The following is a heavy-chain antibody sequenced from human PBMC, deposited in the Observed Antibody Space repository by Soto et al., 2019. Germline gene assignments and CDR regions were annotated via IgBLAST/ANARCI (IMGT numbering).Heavy chain of an antibody. Sequence: SETLSLTCTVSGGSISSRGYYWGWIRQPPGKGLEWIGTIYYSGSTYYNPSLKSRVTISVDTSKNQFSLKLSSVTAADTAVYYCATSNRFDPWGQGTLVT. V-gene: IGHV4-39*01. CDR3: ATSNRFDP. J-gene: IGHJ5*02. CDR2: IYYSGST. CDR1: GGSISSRGYY.